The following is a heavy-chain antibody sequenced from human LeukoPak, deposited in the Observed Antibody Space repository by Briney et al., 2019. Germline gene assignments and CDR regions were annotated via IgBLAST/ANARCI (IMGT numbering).Heavy chain of an antibody. D-gene: IGHD3-3*01. J-gene: IGHJ4*02. CDR3: ARDHYDFWSGPANY. CDR2: ISAYNGNT. Sequence: ASVKVSCKASGYTFTSYGISWVRQAPGQGLEWMGWISAYNGNTNYAQKLQGRVTMTTDTSTSTAYMELRSLRSDDTAVYYCARDHYDFWSGPANYWGQGTLVTVSS. V-gene: IGHV1-18*01. CDR1: GYTFTSYG.